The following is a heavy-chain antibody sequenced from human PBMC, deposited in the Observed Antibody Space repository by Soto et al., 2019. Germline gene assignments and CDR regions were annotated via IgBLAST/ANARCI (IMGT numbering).Heavy chain of an antibody. CDR1: GFTVDNNY. CDR3: ARARTSRRWNYFIN. D-gene: IGHD6-13*01. CDR2: IYPGYST. V-gene: IGHV3-53*01. Sequence: GGSLRLSCAASGFTVDNNYMSWVRQAPGKGLEWVSIIYPGYSTYYTDSVKGRFTISRDNSKNTLYLQMNSLRAEDTAVYYCARARTSRRWNYFINSGQGTLVTVSS. J-gene: IGHJ4*02.